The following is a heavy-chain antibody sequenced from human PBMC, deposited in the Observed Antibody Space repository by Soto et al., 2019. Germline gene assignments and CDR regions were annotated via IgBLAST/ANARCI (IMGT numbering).Heavy chain of an antibody. J-gene: IGHJ2*01. V-gene: IGHV3-30-3*01. D-gene: IGHD4-4*01. Sequence: QVQLVESGGGVVQPGRSLRLSCAASGFTFSSYAMHWVRQAPGKGLEWVAVISDDGNNKYYAGSVKGWFTISRDNSKNTLYLQMNSLRAEDTAVYYCARPLWRDDYNWGYFDLWGRGTLVTVSS. CDR3: ARPLWRDDYNWGYFDL. CDR1: GFTFSSYA. CDR2: ISDDGNNK.